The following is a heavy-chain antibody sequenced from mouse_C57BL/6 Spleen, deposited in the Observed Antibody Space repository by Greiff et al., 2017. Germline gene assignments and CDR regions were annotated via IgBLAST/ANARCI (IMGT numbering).Heavy chain of an antibody. V-gene: IGHV1-81*01. Sequence: QVQLQQSGAELARPGASVKLSCKASGYTFTSYGISWVKQRTGQGLEWIGEIYPRSGNTYYNEKFKGKATLTADKSSSTAYMELRSLTSEDSAVCFCARDYGSNPHWYFDVWGTGTTVTVSS. J-gene: IGHJ1*03. CDR1: GYTFTSYG. CDR2: IYPRSGNT. D-gene: IGHD1-1*01. CDR3: ARDYGSNPHWYFDV.